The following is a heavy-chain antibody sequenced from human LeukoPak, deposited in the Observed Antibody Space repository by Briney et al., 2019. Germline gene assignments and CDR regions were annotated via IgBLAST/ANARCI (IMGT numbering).Heavy chain of an antibody. CDR1: GFTFSSYG. Sequence: PGGSLRLSCAASGFTFSSYGVHWVRQAPGKGLEWVAVISYDGSNKYYADSVKGRFTISRDNSKNTLYLQMNSLRAEDTAVYYCAKASNAYCSSTSCYALGRDYYYGMDVWGQGTTVTVSS. J-gene: IGHJ6*02. CDR3: AKASNAYCSSTSCYALGRDYYYGMDV. D-gene: IGHD2-2*01. V-gene: IGHV3-30*18. CDR2: ISYDGSNK.